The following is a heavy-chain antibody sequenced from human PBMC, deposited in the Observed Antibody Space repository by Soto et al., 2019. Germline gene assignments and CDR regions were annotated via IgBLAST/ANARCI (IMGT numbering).Heavy chain of an antibody. Sequence: GGSLRLSCAASGFTFSSYSMNWVRQAPGKGLEWVSSISSSSSYIYHADSVKGRFTISRVNAKNSPYLQMNSLRAEDTAVYYCARDSVVVAATFDYWGQGTLVTVSS. V-gene: IGHV3-21*01. CDR1: GFTFSSYS. CDR2: ISSSSSYI. J-gene: IGHJ4*02. CDR3: ARDSVVVAATFDY. D-gene: IGHD2-15*01.